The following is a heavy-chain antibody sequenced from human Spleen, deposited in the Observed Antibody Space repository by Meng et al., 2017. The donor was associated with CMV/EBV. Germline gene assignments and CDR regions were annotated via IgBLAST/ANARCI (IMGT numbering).Heavy chain of an antibody. V-gene: IGHV3-23*03. J-gene: IGHJ4*02. D-gene: IGHD3-22*01. CDR1: GFTFSSYG. Sequence: LRLSCEASGFTFSSYGMSWVRQAPGKGLEWVSVIYFDDSSEYYTGSVKGRFIISRDNSKNTLYLQMNSLRVEDTAVYYCARKWLGYDYWGQGTLVTVSS. CDR3: ARKWLGYDY. CDR2: IYFDDSSE.